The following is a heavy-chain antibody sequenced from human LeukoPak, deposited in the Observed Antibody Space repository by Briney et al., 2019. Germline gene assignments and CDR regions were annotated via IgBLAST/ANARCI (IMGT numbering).Heavy chain of an antibody. CDR3: ARLIISMPLEVTMRDAFDI. CDR1: GGSISSSSYY. CDR2: IYYSGST. D-gene: IGHD3-10*01. Sequence: TSSETPSLTCTVSGGSISSSSYYWGWIRQPPGKGLEWIGSIYYSGSTYYNPSLKSRVTISVDTSKNQFSLKLSSVTAADTAVYYCARLIISMPLEVTMRDAFDIWGQGTMVTVSS. V-gene: IGHV4-39*01. J-gene: IGHJ3*02.